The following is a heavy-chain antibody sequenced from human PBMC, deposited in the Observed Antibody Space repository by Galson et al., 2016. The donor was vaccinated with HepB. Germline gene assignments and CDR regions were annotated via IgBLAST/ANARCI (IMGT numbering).Heavy chain of an antibody. CDR3: ARASSTWGWFDP. J-gene: IGHJ5*02. V-gene: IGHV4-31*03. CDR1: GGSISSSAYF. D-gene: IGHD6-13*01. Sequence: TLSLTCTVSGGSISSSAYFWSWIRQHPGKGLEWIGYIYYSGSTYSNPSLKSRLTISVDTSKNQFSLRLSSVTAADTAGYYCARASSTWGWFDPWGQGTLVTVSS. CDR2: IYYSGST.